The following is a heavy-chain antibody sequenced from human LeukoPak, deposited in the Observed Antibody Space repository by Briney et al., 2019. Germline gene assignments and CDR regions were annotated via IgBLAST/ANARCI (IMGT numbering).Heavy chain of an antibody. CDR3: AKTRIAAAGHFDY. D-gene: IGHD6-13*01. CDR2: IRSTGSHI. Sequence: GGSLRLSCAASGFAFSTYSMNWVRQAPGKGLEWVSSIRSTGSHINYADSVKGRFTISRDNSKNTLYLQMNSLRAEDTAVYYCAKTRIAAAGHFDYWGQGTLVTVSS. J-gene: IGHJ4*02. V-gene: IGHV3-21*01. CDR1: GFAFSTYS.